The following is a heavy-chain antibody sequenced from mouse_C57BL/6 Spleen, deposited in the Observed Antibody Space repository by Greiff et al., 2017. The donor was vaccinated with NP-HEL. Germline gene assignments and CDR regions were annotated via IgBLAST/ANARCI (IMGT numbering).Heavy chain of an antibody. V-gene: IGHV1-80*01. D-gene: IGHD1-1*01. CDR2: IYPGDGDT. CDR3: EIGTTVVVPFGD. Sequence: QVQLQQSGAELVKPGASVKISCKASGYAFSSYWMNWVKQRPGKGLEWIGQIYPGDGDTNYNGKFKGKATLAADKSSSTAYMQLSSLTYEDSAVYVCEIGTTVVVPFGDWGKGTTLTFSS. J-gene: IGHJ2*01. CDR1: GYAFSSYW.